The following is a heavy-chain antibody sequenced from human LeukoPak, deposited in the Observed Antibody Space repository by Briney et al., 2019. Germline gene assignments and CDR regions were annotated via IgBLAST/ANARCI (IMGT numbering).Heavy chain of an antibody. D-gene: IGHD1-26*01. V-gene: IGHV3-23*01. Sequence: LAGGSLRLSCAASGFTFSSYAMSWVRQAPGKGLGWVSAISGSGGSTYYADSVKGRFTISRDNSKNTLYLQMNSLRAEDTAVYYCAKFSSGSYYSSFDYWGQRTLVTVSS. CDR1: GFTFSSYA. CDR2: ISGSGGST. CDR3: AKFSSGSYYSSFDY. J-gene: IGHJ4*02.